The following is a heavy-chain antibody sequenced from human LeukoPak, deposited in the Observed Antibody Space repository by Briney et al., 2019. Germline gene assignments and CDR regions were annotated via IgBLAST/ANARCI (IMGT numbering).Heavy chain of an antibody. CDR1: GGSISSSSYY. CDR2: IYYSGST. J-gene: IGHJ3*02. Sequence: SETLSLTCTVSGGSISSSSYYWGWIRQPPGKGLEWIGSIYYSGSTYYNPSLKSRVTISVDTSKNQFSLKLSSVTAAETAVYYCASPHYGITYYDFWSGYYDAFDIWGQGTMVTVSS. D-gene: IGHD3-3*01. CDR3: ASPHYGITYYDFWSGYYDAFDI. V-gene: IGHV4-39*01.